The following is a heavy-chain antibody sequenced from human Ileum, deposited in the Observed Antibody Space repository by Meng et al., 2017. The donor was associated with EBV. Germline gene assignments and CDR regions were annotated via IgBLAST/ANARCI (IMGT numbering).Heavy chain of an antibody. J-gene: IGHJ4*02. V-gene: IGHV4-4*02. Sequence: VQVQRAGPGLVKPSETLSLTCAVSGGSISRSDWWSWVRQPPGKGLEWIGETSHSGSTNYSPSLKSRVTISLDKSKNQLSLKLNSVTAADTAVYYCASSDYYRSDYWGQGTLVTVSS. CDR2: TSHSGST. CDR3: ASSDYYRSDY. CDR1: GGSISRSDW. D-gene: IGHD3-22*01.